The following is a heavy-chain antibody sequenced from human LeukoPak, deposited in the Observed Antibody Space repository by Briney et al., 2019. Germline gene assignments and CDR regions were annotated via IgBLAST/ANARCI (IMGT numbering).Heavy chain of an antibody. V-gene: IGHV3-48*03. J-gene: IGHJ4*02. CDR3: ASQYGSGSYVDYFDY. CDR2: ISSSGSTI. CDR1: GFTFSSYE. Sequence: GGSMRLSCAASGFTFSSYEMNWVRQAPGKGLEWVSYISSSGSTIYYADSVKGRFTISRDNAKNSLYLQMNSLRAEDTAVYYCASQYGSGSYVDYFDYWGQGILVTVSS. D-gene: IGHD3-10*01.